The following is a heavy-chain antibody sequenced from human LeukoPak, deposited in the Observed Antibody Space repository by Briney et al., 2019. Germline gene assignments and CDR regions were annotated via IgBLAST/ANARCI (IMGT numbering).Heavy chain of an antibody. J-gene: IGHJ3*02. CDR3: ARVGRGKAAAGFGAFDI. V-gene: IGHV3-11*01. D-gene: IGHD6-13*01. CDR2: ISSSGSTI. Sequence: PGGSLRLSCAASGFTFSDYYMSWIRQAPGKGLEWVSYISSSGSTIHYADSVKGRFTISRDNAKNSPYLQMNSLRAEDTAVYFCARVGRGKAAAGFGAFDIWGQGTMVTVSS. CDR1: GFTFSDYY.